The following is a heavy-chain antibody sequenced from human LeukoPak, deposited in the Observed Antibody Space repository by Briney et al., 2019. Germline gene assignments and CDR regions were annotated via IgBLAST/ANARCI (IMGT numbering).Heavy chain of an antibody. J-gene: IGHJ5*02. V-gene: IGHV5-51*01. D-gene: IGHD2-15*01. Sequence: GESLKISCKGSGYSFTSYWIGWVRQMPGKGLEWMGIIYPGDSDTRYSPSFQGQATISADKSISTAYLQWSSLKASDTAMYYCARRCYTSVGGGSCYWFDPWGQGTLVTVSS. CDR1: GYSFTSYW. CDR2: IYPGDSDT. CDR3: ARRCYTSVGGGSCYWFDP.